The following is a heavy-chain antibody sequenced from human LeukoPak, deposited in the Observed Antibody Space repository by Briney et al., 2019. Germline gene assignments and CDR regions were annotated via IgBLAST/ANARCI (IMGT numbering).Heavy chain of an antibody. CDR1: GYSISSGYY. CDR3: ARGRDIVVVPDY. V-gene: IGHV4-38-2*01. J-gene: IGHJ4*02. D-gene: IGHD2-2*01. Sequence: SETLSLTCAVSGYSISSGYYWGWIRQPPGKGLEWIGSIYHSGRTYYNPSLKSRVTISVDTSKNQFSLKLSSVTAADPAVYYCARGRDIVVVPDYWGQGTLVTVSS. CDR2: IYHSGRT.